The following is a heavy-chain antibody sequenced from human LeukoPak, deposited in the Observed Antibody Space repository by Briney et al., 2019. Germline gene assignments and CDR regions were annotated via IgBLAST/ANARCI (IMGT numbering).Heavy chain of an antibody. J-gene: IGHJ4*02. D-gene: IGHD6-13*01. Sequence: SETLSLTCTVSGGSISSSSYYWGWSRQPPGKGLEWIGSIYYSGSTYYNPSLKSRVTISVDTSKNQFSLKLSSVTAADTAVYYCARPRYSSSWYDFGYWGQGTLVTVSS. CDR2: IYYSGST. CDR1: GGSISSSSYY. V-gene: IGHV4-39*01. CDR3: ARPRYSSSWYDFGY.